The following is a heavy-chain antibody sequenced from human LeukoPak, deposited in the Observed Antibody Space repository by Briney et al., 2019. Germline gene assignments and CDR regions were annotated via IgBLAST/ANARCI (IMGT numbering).Heavy chain of an antibody. Sequence: PGGSLRLSCAASGFTFSSYWMSWVRQAPGKGLEWVANIKQDGSEKYYVDSVKGRFTISRDNAKNSLYLQMNSLRAEDTAVYYCARDHTFYDILTGYYGRPGNSDYWGQGTLVTVSS. V-gene: IGHV3-7*01. CDR1: GFTFSSYW. CDR2: IKQDGSEK. D-gene: IGHD3-9*01. J-gene: IGHJ4*02. CDR3: ARDHTFYDILTGYYGRPGNSDY.